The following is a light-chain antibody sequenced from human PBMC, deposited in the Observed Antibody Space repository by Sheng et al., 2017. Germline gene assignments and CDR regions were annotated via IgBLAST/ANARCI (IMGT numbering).Light chain of an antibody. CDR2: GNS. V-gene: IGLV1-40*01. CDR3: QSFDSILSALYV. CDR1: SSNIGAGYD. J-gene: IGLJ1*01. Sequence: QSVLTQPPSVSGAPGQRVSISCTGSSSNIGAGYDVHWYQQLPGTAPKLLIYGNSNRPSGVPDRFSGSKSDTSASLAITGLQPEDEAAYYCQSFDSILSALYVFGTGTKVTVL.